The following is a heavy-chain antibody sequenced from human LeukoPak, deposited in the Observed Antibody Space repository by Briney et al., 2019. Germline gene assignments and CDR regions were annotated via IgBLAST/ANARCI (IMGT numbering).Heavy chain of an antibody. CDR3: ARVEGITATMGD. D-gene: IGHD5-12*01. Sequence: ASVKVSCKASGGTFSSYAISWVRQAPGQGLEWMGRIIPILGIANYAQKFQGRVTITADKSTSTAYMELSSLRSEDTAVYYCARVEGITATMGDWGQGTLVTVSS. CDR1: GGTFSSYA. J-gene: IGHJ4*02. CDR2: IIPILGIA. V-gene: IGHV1-69*04.